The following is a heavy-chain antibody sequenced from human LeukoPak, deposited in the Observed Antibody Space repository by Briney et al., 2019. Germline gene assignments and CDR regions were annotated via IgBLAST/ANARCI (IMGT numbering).Heavy chain of an antibody. J-gene: IGHJ4*02. CDR3: ARSEQWLVDRYFDY. CDR1: GGSISSYY. V-gene: IGHV4-59*08. Sequence: SETLSLTCTVSGGSISSYYWSWIRQPPGKGLEWIGYIYYSGSTNYNPSLKSRVTLSVDTSKNQFSLKLSSVTAADTAVYYCARSEQWLVDRYFDYWGQGTLVTVSS. CDR2: IYYSGST. D-gene: IGHD6-19*01.